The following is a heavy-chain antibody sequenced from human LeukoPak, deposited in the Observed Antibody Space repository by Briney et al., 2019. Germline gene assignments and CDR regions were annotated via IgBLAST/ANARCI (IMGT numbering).Heavy chain of an antibody. D-gene: IGHD3-22*01. CDR2: ISGSGSST. CDR1: GFTFSSYA. J-gene: IGHJ4*02. V-gene: IGHV3-23*01. Sequence: PGGSLRLSCAASGFTFSSYAMSWVRQVPGKGLEWVSAISGSGSSTYYADSVKGRFTISRDNSKNTLYLQMNSLRAEDTAVYYCAKDDSCGHYCQPKNFDYWGQGTLVTVSS. CDR3: AKDDSCGHYCQPKNFDY.